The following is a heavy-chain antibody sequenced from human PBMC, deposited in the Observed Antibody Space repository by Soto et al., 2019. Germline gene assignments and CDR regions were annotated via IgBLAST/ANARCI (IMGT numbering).Heavy chain of an antibody. V-gene: IGHV4-59*01. D-gene: IGHD6-13*01. CDR2: IYYSGST. J-gene: IGHJ4*02. CDR3: ARLIAAAGMDYFDY. Sequence: SETMSITCAVSGGSISNYYWSWIRQPPGKGLEWIGYIYYSGSTNYNPSLKSRVTISVDTSKNQFSLKLSSVTAADTAVYYCARLIAAAGMDYFDYWGQGTLVTVSS. CDR1: GGSISNYY.